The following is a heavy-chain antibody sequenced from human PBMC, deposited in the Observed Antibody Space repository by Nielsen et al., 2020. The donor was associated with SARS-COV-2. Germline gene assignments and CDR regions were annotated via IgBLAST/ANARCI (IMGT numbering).Heavy chain of an antibody. CDR2: ISWNSGSI. CDR1: GFTFDDYA. D-gene: IGHD4-23*01. Sequence: SLKISCAASGFTFDDYAMHWVRQAPGKGLEWVSGISWNSGSISYADSVKGRFTISRDNAKNSLYLQMNSLRAEDTALYYCAKDVDYGGNSDAFDIWGQGTMVTVSS. V-gene: IGHV3-9*01. CDR3: AKDVDYGGNSDAFDI. J-gene: IGHJ3*02.